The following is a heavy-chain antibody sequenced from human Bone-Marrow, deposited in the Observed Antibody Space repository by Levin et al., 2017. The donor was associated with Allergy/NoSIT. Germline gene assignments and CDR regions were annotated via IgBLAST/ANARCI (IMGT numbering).Heavy chain of an antibody. CDR3: ALLEWLPSYYYYLMDV. CDR1: GVIFGDYG. J-gene: IGHJ6*02. CDR2: IASTTYGGPT. V-gene: IGHV3-49*03. D-gene: IGHD3-3*01. Sequence: GGSLRLSCTGSGVIFGDYGVSWFRQAPGKGLEWVSFIASTTYGGPTHYAASVKGRFTISRDDSKSIAYLQMNSLKTEDTGMYYCALLEWLPSYYYYLMDVWGQGTTVTVSS.